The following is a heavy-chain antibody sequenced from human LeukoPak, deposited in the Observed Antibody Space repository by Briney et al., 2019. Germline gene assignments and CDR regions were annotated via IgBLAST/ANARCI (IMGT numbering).Heavy chain of an antibody. V-gene: IGHV3-74*01. D-gene: IGHD5-18*01. CDR3: ASSRGYNYGYRARELPPSPID. CDR1: GFSFSVYW. J-gene: IGHJ4*02. CDR2: IKTDGSIT. Sequence: GSLRLSCAASGFSFSVYWMHWVRQAPGKGPVWVSRIKTDGSITDYADFVKGRFTISRDNAKNSLYLQMNSLRAEDTAVYYCASSRGYNYGYRARELPPSPIDWGQGTLVTVSS.